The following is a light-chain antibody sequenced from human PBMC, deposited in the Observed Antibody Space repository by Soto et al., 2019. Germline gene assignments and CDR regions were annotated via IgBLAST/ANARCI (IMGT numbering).Light chain of an antibody. V-gene: IGKV3-11*01. J-gene: IGKJ2*03. Sequence: EVVLTQSPATLSLSPGEIATLSCRASQSVGSYLAWYQQTPGQAPRLLIYDTSNRATGIPARFSGSGSGTDFILTISSLEPEDSAVYFCQQRRLWYSFGQGTKLEIK. CDR3: QQRRLWYS. CDR1: QSVGSY. CDR2: DTS.